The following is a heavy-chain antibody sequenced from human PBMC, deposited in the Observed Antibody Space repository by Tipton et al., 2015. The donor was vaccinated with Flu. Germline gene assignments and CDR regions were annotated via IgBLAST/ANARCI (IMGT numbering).Heavy chain of an antibody. D-gene: IGHD3-10*01. CDR1: GFTFRSYG. CDR3: TRGLTEAVGWGDY. Sequence: GSLRLSCATSGFTFRSYGLHWVRQAPGKGLVWVSAINSDGTTTTYADSVKGRFTISRDNAKSTAYLQMNSLRADDAAVYYCTRGLTEAVGWGDYWGQGTLVTVSS. V-gene: IGHV3-74*01. J-gene: IGHJ4*02. CDR2: INSDGTTT.